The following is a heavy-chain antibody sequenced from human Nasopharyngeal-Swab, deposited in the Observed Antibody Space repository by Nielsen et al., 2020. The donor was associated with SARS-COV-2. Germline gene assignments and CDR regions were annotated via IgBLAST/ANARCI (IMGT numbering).Heavy chain of an antibody. CDR3: TTDPLGYCTNGVCYTTDY. Sequence: GESLKISCAASGFTFSNAWMSWVRQAPGKGPEWVGRIKSKTDGGTTGYAAPVKGRFTISRDDSKNTLYLQMNSLKTEDTAVYYCTTDPLGYCTNGVCYTTDYWGQGTLVTVSS. D-gene: IGHD2-8*01. CDR2: IKSKTDGGTT. V-gene: IGHV3-15*01. CDR1: GFTFSNAW. J-gene: IGHJ4*02.